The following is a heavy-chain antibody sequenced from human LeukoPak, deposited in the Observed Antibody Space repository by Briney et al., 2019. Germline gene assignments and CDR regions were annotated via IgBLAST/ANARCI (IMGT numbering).Heavy chain of an antibody. V-gene: IGHV3-30*18. D-gene: IGHD3-22*01. CDR2: ISYDGSNK. CDR1: GFTFSSYG. J-gene: IGHJ4*02. Sequence: PGGSLRLSRVVSGFTFSSYGMHWVRQAPGKGLEWVAVISYDGSNKYYADSVKGRFTISRDNSKNTLYLQMNSLRAEDTAVYYCAKRGYYYDSSGYYSRTYFDYWGQGTLVIVSS. CDR3: AKRGYYYDSSGYYSRTYFDY.